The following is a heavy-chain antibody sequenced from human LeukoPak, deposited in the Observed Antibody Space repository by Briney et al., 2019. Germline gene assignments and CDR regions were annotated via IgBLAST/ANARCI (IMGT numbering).Heavy chain of an antibody. D-gene: IGHD5-12*01. Sequence: GASVKVSCKASGGTFSSYAISWVRQAPGQGLEWMGGIIPIFGTANYAQKFQGGVTITADESTSTAYMELSSLRSEDTAVYYCARVGGYDYRLDYWGQGTLVTVSS. CDR2: IIPIFGTA. V-gene: IGHV1-69*13. CDR1: GGTFSSYA. J-gene: IGHJ4*02. CDR3: ARVGGYDYRLDY.